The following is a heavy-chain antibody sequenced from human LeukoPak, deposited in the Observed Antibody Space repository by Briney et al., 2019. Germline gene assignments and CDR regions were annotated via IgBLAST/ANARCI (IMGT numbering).Heavy chain of an antibody. CDR1: GGSISSSSYY. CDR2: IYYSGST. Sequence: PSETLSLTCTVSGGSISSSSYYWGWIRQPPGKGLEWIGSIYYSGSTYCNPSLKSRVTISVDTSKNQFSLKLSSVTAADTAVYYCARLVRDGYDYYFDYWGQGTLVTVSS. D-gene: IGHD5-24*01. J-gene: IGHJ4*02. V-gene: IGHV4-39*01. CDR3: ARLVRDGYDYYFDY.